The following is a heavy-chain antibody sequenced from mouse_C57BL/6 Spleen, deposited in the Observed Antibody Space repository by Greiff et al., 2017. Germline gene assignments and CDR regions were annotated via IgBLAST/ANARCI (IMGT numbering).Heavy chain of an antibody. CDR1: GYTFTDYY. Sequence: VQLQQSGPELVKPGASVKISCKASGYTFTDYYMNWVKQSHGKSLEWIGDINPNNGGTSYNQKFKGKATLTVDKSSSTAYMELRSLTSEDSAVYYCARDYGSNIFDYWGQGTTLTVSS. J-gene: IGHJ2*01. V-gene: IGHV1-26*01. CDR2: INPNNGGT. D-gene: IGHD1-1*01. CDR3: ARDYGSNIFDY.